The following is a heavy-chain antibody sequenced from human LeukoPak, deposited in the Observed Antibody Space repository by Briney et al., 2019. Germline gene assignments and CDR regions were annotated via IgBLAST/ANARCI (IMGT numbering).Heavy chain of an antibody. J-gene: IGHJ3*02. CDR2: ISYDGSNK. Sequence: GRSLRLSCAASGFTFSTYAMHWVRQAPGKGLEWVALISYDGSNKYYADSVKGRFTISRDNSKNTLCLQMNSLRVEDTAVYYCAKESDAFDIWGQGTMVTVSS. V-gene: IGHV3-30*18. CDR1: GFTFSTYA. CDR3: AKESDAFDI.